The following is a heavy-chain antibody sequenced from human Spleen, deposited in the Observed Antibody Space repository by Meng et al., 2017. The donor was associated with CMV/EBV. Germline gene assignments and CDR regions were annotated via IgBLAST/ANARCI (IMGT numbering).Heavy chain of an antibody. V-gene: IGHV4-34*01. Sequence: VIGGPFSTCPCLLFPQPPRKGLVWIGEIRHERSRNYSPSLESRVTISVYTSNNQLSLEVTSVTAADTAVYYCARGREKEWPTADYWGQGALVTVSS. CDR1: GGPFSTCP. J-gene: IGHJ4*02. D-gene: IGHD3-3*01. CDR3: ARGREKEWPTADY. CDR2: IRHERSR.